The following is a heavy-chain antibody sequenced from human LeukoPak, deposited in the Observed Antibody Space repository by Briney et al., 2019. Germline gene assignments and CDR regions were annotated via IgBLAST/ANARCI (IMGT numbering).Heavy chain of an antibody. V-gene: IGHV4-39*01. CDR2: INFSGST. CDR1: GGSLTSSDYY. D-gene: IGHD5-18*01. Sequence: KTSETLSLTCTVSGGSLTSSDYYWGWIRQPPGKGLEWFASINFSGSTYYNPSLKSRVTISVDTSKNQFSLKLTSVTAADTSIYYCARLNGNSYGYFDYWGQGTLVTVSS. CDR3: ARLNGNSYGYFDY. J-gene: IGHJ4*02.